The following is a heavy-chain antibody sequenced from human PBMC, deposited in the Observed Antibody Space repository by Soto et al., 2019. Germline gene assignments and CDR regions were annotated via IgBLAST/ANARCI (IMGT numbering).Heavy chain of an antibody. Sequence: GGSLRLSCAASGFTFSEYYMSWIRQAPGKGLEWISYISSSGSTIYYADSVKGRFTISRDNAKNSLYLQMNSLRAEDTAVYYCARDIDYYDSSGYYYPDYWGQGTLVTVSS. CDR3: ARDIDYYDSSGYYYPDY. V-gene: IGHV3-11*01. CDR2: ISSSGSTI. J-gene: IGHJ4*01. CDR1: GFTFSEYY. D-gene: IGHD3-22*01.